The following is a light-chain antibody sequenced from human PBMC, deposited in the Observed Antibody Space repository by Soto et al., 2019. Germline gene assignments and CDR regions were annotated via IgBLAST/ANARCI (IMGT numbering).Light chain of an antibody. J-gene: IGKJ1*01. CDR1: QSISSY. V-gene: IGKV1-39*01. Sequence: DIQMTQSPSSLSPSVGDRVTITCRASQSISSYLNWYQQKPGKAPKLLIYAASSLQSGVPSRFSGSGSGTDFTLTISSLQPEDFATYYCQQSYSKWTFGQGTKVDIK. CDR3: QQSYSKWT. CDR2: AAS.